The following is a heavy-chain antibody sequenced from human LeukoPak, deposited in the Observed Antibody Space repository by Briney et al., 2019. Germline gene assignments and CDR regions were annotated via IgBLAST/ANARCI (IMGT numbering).Heavy chain of an antibody. V-gene: IGHV3-66*01. CDR3: ARDRSGTYLDF. D-gene: IGHD1-26*01. J-gene: IGHJ4*02. Sequence: PGGSLTLSCSESGATVWSSFRSWIRQTPGEGLEWVAILHSDGGTDYADSVRGRFTISRDNSKDIVYLQMNSLRVEGTALYYCARDRSGTYLDFWGQGTLVTVSS. CDR1: GATVWSSF. CDR2: LHSDGGT.